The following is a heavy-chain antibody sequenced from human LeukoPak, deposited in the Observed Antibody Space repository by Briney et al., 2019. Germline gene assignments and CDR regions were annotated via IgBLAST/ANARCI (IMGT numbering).Heavy chain of an antibody. D-gene: IGHD5-18*01. CDR3: ARRHGYSYGYDNY. CDR2: INPNSGGT. CDR1: GYTFTGYY. V-gene: IGHV1-2*04. J-gene: IGHJ4*02. Sequence: ASVKVSCKASGYTFTGYYMHWVRQAPGQGLEWMGWINPNSGGTNYAQKFQGWVTMTRDTSISTAYMELSRLRSDDTAVYYCARRHGYSYGYDNYWGQGTLVTVSS.